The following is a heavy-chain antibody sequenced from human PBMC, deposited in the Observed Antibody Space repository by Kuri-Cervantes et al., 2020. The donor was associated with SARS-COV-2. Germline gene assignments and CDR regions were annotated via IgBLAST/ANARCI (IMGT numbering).Heavy chain of an antibody. V-gene: IGHV2-5*02. CDR3: ARKQYYDFWSGHTMSWFDP. D-gene: IGHD3-3*01. CDR1: GFSLSTSGVG. J-gene: IGHJ5*02. Sequence: SCPTLVKPTQTLTLTCTFSGFSLSTSGVGVGWIRQPPGKALEWLALIYWDDDKRYSPSLKSRLTITKDTSKNQVVLTMTNMDPVDTATYYCARKQYYDFWSGHTMSWFDPWGQGTLVTVSS. CDR2: IYWDDDK.